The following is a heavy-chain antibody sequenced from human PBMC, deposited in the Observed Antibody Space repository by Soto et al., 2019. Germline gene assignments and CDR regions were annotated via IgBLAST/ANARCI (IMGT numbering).Heavy chain of an antibody. CDR3: ARDWSITIFGVPKDYGMDV. CDR1: GGSISSYY. Sequence: QVQLQESGPGLVKPSETLSLTCTVSGGSISSYYWSWIRQPPGKGLEWIGYIYYSGITNYNPSLKSRFTISVETSKHQFSLKLSSVTAADTAVYYCARDWSITIFGVPKDYGMDVWGQGTTVTVSS. D-gene: IGHD3-3*01. CDR2: IYYSGIT. V-gene: IGHV4-59*01. J-gene: IGHJ6*02.